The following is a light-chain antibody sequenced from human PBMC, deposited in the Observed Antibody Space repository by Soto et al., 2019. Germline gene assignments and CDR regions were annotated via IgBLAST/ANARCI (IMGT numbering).Light chain of an antibody. CDR2: SAS. V-gene: IGKV3-20*01. J-gene: IGKJ1*01. Sequence: EIVLTQSPCALSFSPVERATLSGRASQSFSNSYLGWYQQKPGQAPRLLIYSASSRATGIPDRFSGSGSGTDFTLTISRLEPEDFAVYYCQQYVRLPWTFGQGTKVDIK. CDR3: QQYVRLPWT. CDR1: QSFSNSY.